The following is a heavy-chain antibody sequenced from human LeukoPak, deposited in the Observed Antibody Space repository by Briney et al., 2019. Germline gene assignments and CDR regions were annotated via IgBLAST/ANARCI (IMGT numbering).Heavy chain of an antibody. J-gene: IGHJ4*02. V-gene: IGHV4-59*01. CDR1: GGSISSYY. D-gene: IGHD6-6*01. Sequence: KPSETLSLTCTVSGGSISSYYWSWIRQPPGKGLEWSGYIYYSGSTNYNPSLKSRVTISVDTSKNQFSLKLSSVTAADTAVYYCAREDSSSGVDYWGQGTLVTVSS. CDR2: IYYSGST. CDR3: AREDSSSGVDY.